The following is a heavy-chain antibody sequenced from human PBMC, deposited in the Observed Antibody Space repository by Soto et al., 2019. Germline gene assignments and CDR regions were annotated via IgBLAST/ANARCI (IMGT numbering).Heavy chain of an antibody. J-gene: IGHJ4*02. CDR2: IKYDDNER. D-gene: IGHD2-8*01. CDR3: ARARYCTDGSCYFDC. CDR1: GLTFTNYW. Sequence: GGSLRLSCTASGLTFTNYWMSWVRQAPGKGLEWVANIKYDDNERYYVDSVKGRFTISRDNAKNSLHLQMNSLRAEDTAVYYCARARYCTDGSCYFDCWGQGTLVTVSS. V-gene: IGHV3-7*04.